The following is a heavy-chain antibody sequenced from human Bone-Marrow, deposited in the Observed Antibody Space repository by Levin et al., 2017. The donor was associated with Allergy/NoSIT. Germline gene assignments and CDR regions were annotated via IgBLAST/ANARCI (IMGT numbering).Heavy chain of an antibody. Sequence: GGSLRLSCAASGFTFSTYSMNWVRQAPGKGLEWVSSISSSSSYIYYADSLKGRFTISRDNAKNSLYLQMNSLRAEDTAVYYCARDESVISGRYFEYWGQGTLVTVSS. D-gene: IGHD2-21*01. CDR2: ISSSSSYI. CDR3: ARDESVISGRYFEY. J-gene: IGHJ4*02. CDR1: GFTFSTYS. V-gene: IGHV3-21*01.